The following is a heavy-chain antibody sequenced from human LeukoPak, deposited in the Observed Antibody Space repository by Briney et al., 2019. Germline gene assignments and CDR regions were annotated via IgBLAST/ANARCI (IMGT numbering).Heavy chain of an antibody. CDR1: GYTFTSYY. D-gene: IGHD6-6*01. CDR2: VGPYHGNT. V-gene: IGHV1-18*04. Sequence: ASVKVSCKASGYTFTSYYMHWVRQAPGQGLEWMGWVGPYHGNTTYAQKFQGRLAMTTDKSTTTAYMELRSLTSDDTALYYCAKNFRTLASRRTSPFDSWGQGTLVIVSS. J-gene: IGHJ4*02. CDR3: AKNFRTLASRRTSPFDS.